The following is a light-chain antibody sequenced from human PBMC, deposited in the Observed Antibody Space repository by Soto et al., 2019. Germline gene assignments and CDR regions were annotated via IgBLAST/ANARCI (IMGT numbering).Light chain of an antibody. V-gene: IGLV2-14*01. CDR2: GVN. CDR3: SSYTTSYFYV. Sequence: QSVLTQPASVSGSPGQSITISCTGSGXDIGAYDYVSWYQQHPGKAPKLLIYGVNNRPSGVSYRFSASKSAFTASLTISGLQAEDEAHYYCSSYTTSYFYVLGPGTKVTVL. CDR1: GXDIGAYDY. J-gene: IGLJ1*01.